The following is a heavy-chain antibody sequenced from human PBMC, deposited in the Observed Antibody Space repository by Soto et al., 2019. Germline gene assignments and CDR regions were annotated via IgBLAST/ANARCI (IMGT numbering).Heavy chain of an antibody. V-gene: IGHV3-23*01. CDR1: GFTFSSYA. CDR3: ARDHSFDI. J-gene: IGHJ3*02. CDR2: ISGSGGST. Sequence: GGSLRLSCAASGFTFSSYAMSWVRQAPGRGLEWVSAISGSGGSTYYADSVKGRFTISRDNAKNSLYLQMNSLRAEDTAVYYCARDHSFDIWGQGTMVTVSS.